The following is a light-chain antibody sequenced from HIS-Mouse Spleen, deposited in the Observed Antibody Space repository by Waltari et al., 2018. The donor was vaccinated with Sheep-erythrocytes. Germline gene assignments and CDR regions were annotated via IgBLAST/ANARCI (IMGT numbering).Light chain of an antibody. CDR2: DAS. Sequence: EIVLTQSPATLSLSPGERATLSCRASQSVSSYLAWYQQKPGQAPMLLIYDASNRATGIPARFSGSESGTDFTLTISSLEPEDFAVYYCQQRSNWPPITFGQGTRLEIK. J-gene: IGKJ5*01. CDR3: QQRSNWPPIT. V-gene: IGKV3-11*01. CDR1: QSVSSY.